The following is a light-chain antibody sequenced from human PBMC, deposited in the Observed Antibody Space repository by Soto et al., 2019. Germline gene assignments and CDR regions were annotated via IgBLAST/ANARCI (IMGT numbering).Light chain of an antibody. Sequence: EILMTQSPATLSVFPGERATLSCWASQSVSSNLAWYQQKPGQAPRLLIYGASTRATGIPARFSGSGAGTEFTLTISSLQSEDFAVYYCQQYNNWSTFGGGTKVDI. CDR3: QQYNNWST. CDR2: GAS. CDR1: QSVSSN. J-gene: IGKJ4*01. V-gene: IGKV3D-15*01.